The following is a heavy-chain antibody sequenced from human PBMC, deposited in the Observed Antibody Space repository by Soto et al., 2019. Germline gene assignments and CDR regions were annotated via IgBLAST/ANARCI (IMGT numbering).Heavy chain of an antibody. CDR2: ISGSGGST. CDR3: AKEWVTVVRGVPYYFDY. Sequence: EVQLLESGGGLVQPGGSLRLSCAASGFTFSSYAMSWVRQAPGKGLEWVSAISGSGGSTYYADSVKGRFTISRDNSKNTLYLQMNSLRAEDTAVYYCAKEWVTVVRGVPYYFDYWGQGTLVTVSS. D-gene: IGHD3-10*01. V-gene: IGHV3-23*01. CDR1: GFTFSSYA. J-gene: IGHJ4*02.